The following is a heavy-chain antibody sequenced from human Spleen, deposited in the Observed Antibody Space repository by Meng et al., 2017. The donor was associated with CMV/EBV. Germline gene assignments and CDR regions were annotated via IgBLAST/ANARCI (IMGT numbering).Heavy chain of an antibody. CDR3: SRVFIAAAGIDY. V-gene: IGHV3-30*04. CDR1: RCTFSRSA. J-gene: IGHJ4*02. CDR2: ISYDGSDK. Sequence: CAASRCTFSRSAMHWVRQAPGKGLEWVAVISYDGSDKYYADPVKGRFTISRDNSKNTLYLQMNSLSAEDTAVYYCSRVFIAAAGIDYWGQGTLVTVSS. D-gene: IGHD6-13*01.